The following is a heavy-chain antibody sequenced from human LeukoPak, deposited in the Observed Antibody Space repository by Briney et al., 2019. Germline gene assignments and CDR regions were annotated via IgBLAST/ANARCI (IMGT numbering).Heavy chain of an antibody. D-gene: IGHD4-17*01. CDR2: ISYDGSNK. J-gene: IGHJ4*02. CDR1: GFTFSGYA. Sequence: GGSLRLSCAASGFTFSGYAMHWVRQAPGKGLEWVAVISYDGSNKYYADSVKGRFTISRDNSKNTLYLQMNSLRAEDTAVYYCASQTTVKYYFDYWGQGTLVSVSS. V-gene: IGHV3-30-3*01. CDR3: ASQTTVKYYFDY.